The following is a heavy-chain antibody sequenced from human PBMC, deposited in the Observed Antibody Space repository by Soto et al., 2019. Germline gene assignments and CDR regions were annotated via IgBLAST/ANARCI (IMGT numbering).Heavy chain of an antibody. V-gene: IGHV3-23*01. CDR1: GFTFSNYA. Sequence: XGSLRLACAASGFTFSNYAMSWVRQAPGRGLEWVSAISDSGGNTNYVDSVKGRFTISRDNSENTLYLQMNRLRAEDTAVYYCAKDRIPGWYTDFDSWGQGPLVTVSS. J-gene: IGHJ4*02. CDR3: AKDRIPGWYTDFDS. D-gene: IGHD6-19*01. CDR2: ISDSGGNT.